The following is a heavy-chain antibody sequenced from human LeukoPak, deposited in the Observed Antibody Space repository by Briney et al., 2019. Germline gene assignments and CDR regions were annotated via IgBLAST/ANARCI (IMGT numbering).Heavy chain of an antibody. J-gene: IGHJ5*02. CDR1: VYIFTSYG. V-gene: IGHV1-18*01. Sequence: ASVRVSCEASVYIFTSYGICWVRQAPGLGLEWMGWSSTYNGNTNYAQKFQGRVTMTTDTSTSTAYMELRSLTSDDTAVYYCARVEGAGSNGYWFDPWGQGTLVTVSS. D-gene: IGHD1-1*01. CDR3: ARVEGAGSNGYWFDP. CDR2: SSTYNGNT.